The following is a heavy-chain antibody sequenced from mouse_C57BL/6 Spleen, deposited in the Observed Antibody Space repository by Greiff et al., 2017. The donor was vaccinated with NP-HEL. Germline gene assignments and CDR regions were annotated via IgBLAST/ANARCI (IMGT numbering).Heavy chain of an antibody. Sequence: EVQVVESGEGLVKPGGSLKLSCAASGFTFSSYAMSWVRQTPEKRLEWVAYISSGGDYIYYADTVKGRFTISRDNARNTLYLQMSSLKSEDTAMYYCTSYYYGRSAFAYWGQVALVTVAA. V-gene: IGHV5-9-1*02. CDR3: TSYYYGRSAFAY. CDR1: GFTFSSYA. D-gene: IGHD1-1*01. CDR2: ISSGGDYI. J-gene: IGHJ3*01.